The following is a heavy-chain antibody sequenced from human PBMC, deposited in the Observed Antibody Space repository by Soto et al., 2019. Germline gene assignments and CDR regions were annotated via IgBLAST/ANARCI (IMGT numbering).Heavy chain of an antibody. V-gene: IGHV4-34*01. CDR3: ARGSLRLNY. D-gene: IGHD3-16*01. Sequence: PSETLSLTCAVYGGSFSGYYWSWIRQPPGKGLEWIGEINHSGSTNYNPSLKSRVTISVDTSKNQFSLELSSVTAADTAVYYCARGSLRLNYWGQGTLVTVSS. CDR1: GGSFSGYY. J-gene: IGHJ4*02. CDR2: INHSGST.